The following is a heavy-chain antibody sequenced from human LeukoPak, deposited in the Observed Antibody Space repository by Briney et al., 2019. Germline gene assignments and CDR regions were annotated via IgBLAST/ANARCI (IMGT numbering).Heavy chain of an antibody. CDR3: ASPIYDYGDYVEDY. J-gene: IGHJ4*02. D-gene: IGHD4-17*01. Sequence: ASVKVSCKASGYTFTSYGISWVRQAPGQGLEWMGWINPNSGGTNYAQKFQGRVTMTRDTSISTAYMELSRLRSDDTAVYYCASPIYDYGDYVEDYWGQGTLVTVSS. CDR1: GYTFTSYG. V-gene: IGHV1-2*02. CDR2: INPNSGGT.